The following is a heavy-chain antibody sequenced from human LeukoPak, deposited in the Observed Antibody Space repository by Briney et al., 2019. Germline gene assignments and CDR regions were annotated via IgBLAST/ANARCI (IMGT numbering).Heavy chain of an antibody. CDR2: IIPIFGTA. CDR1: VGTFSSYA. V-gene: IGHV1-69*13. D-gene: IGHD6-13*01. Sequence: SVKLSCKASVGTFSSYAISWVRQAPGQGLEWMGGIIPIFGTANYAQKFQGRVTITADESTSTAYMELSSLRSEDTAVYYCASSLFGSSWKYYYYYMDVWGKGTTVTISS. J-gene: IGHJ6*03. CDR3: ASSLFGSSWKYYYYYMDV.